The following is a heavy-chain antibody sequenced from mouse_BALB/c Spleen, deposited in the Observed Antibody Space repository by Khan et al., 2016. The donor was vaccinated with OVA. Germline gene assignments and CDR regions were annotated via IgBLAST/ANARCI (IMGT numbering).Heavy chain of an antibody. V-gene: IGHV2-3*01. Sequence: VELVESGPGLVAPSQSLSITCTVSGFSLTSYGASWVRQPPGKGLEWLGVIWGDGNTNFHSALRSRLSISKDNSKSQVFLKLNSLQTDDTATYYCAKDRGYYAVDYWGQGTSVTVSS. CDR2: IWGDGNT. CDR1: GFSLTSYG. J-gene: IGHJ4*01. CDR3: AKDRGYYAVDY.